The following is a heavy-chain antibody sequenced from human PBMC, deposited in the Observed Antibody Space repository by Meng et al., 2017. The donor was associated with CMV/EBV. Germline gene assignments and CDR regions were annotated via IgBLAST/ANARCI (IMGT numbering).Heavy chain of an antibody. V-gene: IGHV4-61*01. CDR2: IYYSGST. J-gene: IGHJ6*02. CDR3: ARRGRQYYYYGMDV. D-gene: IGHD1-26*01. CDR1: GGSVSSGSYY. Sequence: SETLSLTCTVSGGSVSSGSYYWSWIRQPPGKGLEWIGYIYYSGSTNYNPSLKSRVTISVDTSKNQFSLKLSSVTAADPAVYYCARRGRQYYYYGMDVWGQGTTVTVSS.